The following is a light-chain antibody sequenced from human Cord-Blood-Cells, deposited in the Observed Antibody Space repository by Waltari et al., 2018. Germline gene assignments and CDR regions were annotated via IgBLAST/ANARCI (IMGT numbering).Light chain of an antibody. V-gene: IGLV2-11*01. CDR1: SSDVAASNY. Sequence: QSALTQPRPVSGSPGKSVTIPCTGTSSDVAASNYVSWYQQHPGKSPNLIIYDVSKRRSGVPDRFSGSKSGNTASLTISGLQAEDEADYYCCSYAGSYTYVFGTGTKVTVL. J-gene: IGLJ1*01. CDR3: CSYAGSYTYV. CDR2: DVS.